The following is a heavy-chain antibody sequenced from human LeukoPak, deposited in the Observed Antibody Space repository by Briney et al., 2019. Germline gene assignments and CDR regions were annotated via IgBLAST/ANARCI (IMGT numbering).Heavy chain of an antibody. V-gene: IGHV3-43*01. CDR2: ISWDGGST. D-gene: IGHD6-19*01. CDR3: AKDISGGSGWYDY. Sequence: SRGSLRLSCAASGFTFDDYTMHWVRQPPGKGLEWVSFISWDGGSTYYADSVKGRFNITSGNSKNSLFLPLKSLRTGETAFDYCAKDISGGSGWYDYWGERTLVTVSS. CDR1: GFTFDDYT. J-gene: IGHJ4*02.